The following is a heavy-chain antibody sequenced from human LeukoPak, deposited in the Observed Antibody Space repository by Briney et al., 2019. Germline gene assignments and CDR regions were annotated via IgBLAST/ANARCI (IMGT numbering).Heavy chain of an antibody. D-gene: IGHD3-22*01. J-gene: IGHJ4*02. V-gene: IGHV1-18*01. CDR3: AGPYYDSSAPPYDY. Sequence: AASVKVSCKASGYTFTSYGISWVRQAAGQGVEWMGWISAYNGNTNYAQKLQGRVTMTTDTSTSTAYMELRSLRSDDTAVYYCAGPYYDSSAPPYDYWGQGTLVTVSS. CDR2: ISAYNGNT. CDR1: GYTFTSYG.